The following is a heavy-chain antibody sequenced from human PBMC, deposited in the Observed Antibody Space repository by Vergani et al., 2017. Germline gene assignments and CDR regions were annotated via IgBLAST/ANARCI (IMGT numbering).Heavy chain of an antibody. V-gene: IGHV4-59*01. D-gene: IGHD7-27*01. CDR3: ASANWGRRDAFDI. Sequence: QVQLQESGPGLVKPSETLSLTCTVSGGSLSSYYWSWIRQPPGKGLEWIGYIYYSGSTNYNPSLKSRVTISVDTSKNQFSLKLSSVTAADTAVYYCASANWGRRDAFDIWGQGTMVTVSS. J-gene: IGHJ3*02. CDR1: GGSLSSYY. CDR2: IYYSGST.